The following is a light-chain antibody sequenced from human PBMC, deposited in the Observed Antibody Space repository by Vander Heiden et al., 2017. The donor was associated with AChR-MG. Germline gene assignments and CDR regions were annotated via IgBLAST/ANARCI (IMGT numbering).Light chain of an antibody. V-gene: IGLV6-57*02. J-gene: IGLJ3*02. CDR3: QSYDSSNRGV. Sequence: NFMLTQPHSVSESPGKTVTISCTGSSGSIASNDVQWYQQRPGSAPTTVIYEDNQRPSGVPDRFSGSIDSSSNSASLTISGLKTEDEADYYCQSYDSSNRGVFGGGTKLTVL. CDR1: SGSIASND. CDR2: EDN.